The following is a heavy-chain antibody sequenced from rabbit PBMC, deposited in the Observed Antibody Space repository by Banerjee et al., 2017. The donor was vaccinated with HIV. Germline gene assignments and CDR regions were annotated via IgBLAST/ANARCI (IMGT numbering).Heavy chain of an antibody. Sequence: QEQLEESGGGLVKPEGSLTLTCKASGVSFSGSSYMCWVRQAPGKGLEWIACIHTGSSAFTYFASWAKGRFTISKASSTTVTLQMTSLTAADTATYFCASAYSDVYFDLWGQGTLVTVS. CDR1: GVSFSGSSY. D-gene: IGHD6-1*01. CDR3: ASAYSDVYFDL. J-gene: IGHJ4*01. V-gene: IGHV1S45*01. CDR2: IHTGSSAFT.